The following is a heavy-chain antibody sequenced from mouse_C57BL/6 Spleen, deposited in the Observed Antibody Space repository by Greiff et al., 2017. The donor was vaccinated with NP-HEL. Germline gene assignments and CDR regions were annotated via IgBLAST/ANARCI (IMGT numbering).Heavy chain of an antibody. J-gene: IGHJ1*03. Sequence: QVHVKQSGAELAKPGASVKLSCKASGYTFTSYWMHWVKQRPGQGLEWIGYINPSSGYTKYNQKFKDKATLTADKSSSTAYMQLSSLTYEDSAVYYCARCRDGSYWYFDVWGTGTTVTVSS. V-gene: IGHV1-7*01. CDR2: INPSSGYT. D-gene: IGHD2-3*01. CDR1: GYTFTSYW. CDR3: ARCRDGSYWYFDV.